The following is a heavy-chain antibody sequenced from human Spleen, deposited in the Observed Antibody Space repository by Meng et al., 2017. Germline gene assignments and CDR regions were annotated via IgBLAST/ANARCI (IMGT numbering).Heavy chain of an antibody. CDR1: GGSISSYY. CDR3: AGGAVVTLIFYHAMDV. V-gene: IGHV4-59*08. J-gene: IGHJ6*02. D-gene: IGHD2-21*02. CDR2: IYYSGST. Sequence: SETLSLTCTVSGGSISSYYWSWIRQPPGKGLEWIGYIYYSGSTNYNPSLKSRVIISVDTSKNQFSLKLTSVTAADTAVYYCAGGAVVTLIFYHAMDVWGQGTTVTVSS.